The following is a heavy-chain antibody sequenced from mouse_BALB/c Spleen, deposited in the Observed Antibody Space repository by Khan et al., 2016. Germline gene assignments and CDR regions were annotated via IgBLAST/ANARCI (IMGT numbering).Heavy chain of an antibody. CDR1: GYTFTSYD. CDR3: ERSDPYYFGFDY. V-gene: IGHV1-85*01. D-gene: IGHD1-1*01. J-gene: IGHJ2*01. CDR2: IFPGDGST. Sequence: QVQLQQSGAELVKPGASVKLSCKASGYTFTSYDINWVRQRPEQGLEWIGWIFPGDGSTKYNEKFKVKATLTTDKSSSTAYMQLSRLTTEDSAVYFCERSDPYYFGFDYWGQGTTLTVSS.